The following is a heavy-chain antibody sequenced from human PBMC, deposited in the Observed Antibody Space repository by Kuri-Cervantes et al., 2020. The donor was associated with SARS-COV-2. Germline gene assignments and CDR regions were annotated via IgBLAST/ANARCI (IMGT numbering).Heavy chain of an antibody. CDR1: GYSISSGYY. D-gene: IGHD4-23*01. CDR3: ARAVGLRWHFDY. Sequence: SETLSLTCAVSGYSISSGYYWGWIRQPPGKGLEWIGSIYHSGSTYYNPSLKSRVTISVDTSKNQFSLKLSSVTAADTAVYYCARAVGLRWHFDYWGQGTLVTVSS. CDR2: IYHSGST. V-gene: IGHV4-38-2*01. J-gene: IGHJ4*02.